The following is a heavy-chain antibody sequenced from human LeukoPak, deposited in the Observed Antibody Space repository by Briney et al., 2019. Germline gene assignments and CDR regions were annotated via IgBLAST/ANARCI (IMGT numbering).Heavy chain of an antibody. CDR3: AIGNYYYMDV. CDR1: GGSISGYY. CDR2: IYTSVSA. V-gene: IGHV4-4*07. Sequence: PSETLSLTCTVPGGSISGYYCNWIRQPAGKGLEWIGRIYTSVSASYGPSLKSRVTMSVDTPKNQFSLKVSSVTAADTAVYYCAIGNYYYMDVWGKGTTVTVSS. D-gene: IGHD1-26*01. J-gene: IGHJ6*03.